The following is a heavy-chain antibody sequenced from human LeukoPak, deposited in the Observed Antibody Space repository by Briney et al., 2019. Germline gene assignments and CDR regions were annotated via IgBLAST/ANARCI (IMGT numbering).Heavy chain of an antibody. V-gene: IGHV5-51*01. D-gene: IGHD6-19*01. CDR2: IYPGDSDT. CDR3: ARGSGWPLGGAFDY. Sequence: SLQISSYGSGCGFTSCCFGWVRRLPARGREWLGVIYPGDSDTRYSPSFQGQVTISADKSISTAYLQWSSLKAADTAMYYCARGSGWPLGGAFDYWGQGTLVTVSS. CDR1: GCGFTSCC. J-gene: IGHJ4*02.